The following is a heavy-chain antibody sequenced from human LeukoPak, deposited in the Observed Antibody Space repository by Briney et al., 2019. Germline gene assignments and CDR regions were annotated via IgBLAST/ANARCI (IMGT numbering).Heavy chain of an antibody. D-gene: IGHD4-17*01. CDR1: GFTFDNYG. Sequence: GGSLRLSCAASGFTFDNYGMSWVRLAPGKGLEWVSGINWNGGSIGYAHSVKGRFTISRDNAKNSLYLQMNSLRAEDTALYYCARVGIYGDYGRYFDYWGQGTLVTVSS. CDR2: INWNGGSI. CDR3: ARVGIYGDYGRYFDY. V-gene: IGHV3-20*04. J-gene: IGHJ4*02.